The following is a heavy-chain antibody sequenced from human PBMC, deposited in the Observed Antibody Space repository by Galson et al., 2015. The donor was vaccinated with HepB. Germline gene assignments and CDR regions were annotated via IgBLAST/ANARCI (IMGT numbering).Heavy chain of an antibody. CDR3: ARGRGEFRGSGSPYYGMDV. CDR2: INHSGST. Sequence: ETLSLTCAVYGGSFSGYYWSWIRQPPGKGLEWIGEINHSGSTNYNPSLKSRVTISVDTSKNQFSLKLSSVTAADTAVYYCARGRGEFRGSGSPYYGMDVWGQGTTVTVSS. J-gene: IGHJ6*02. D-gene: IGHD3-10*01. CDR1: GGSFSGYY. V-gene: IGHV4-34*01.